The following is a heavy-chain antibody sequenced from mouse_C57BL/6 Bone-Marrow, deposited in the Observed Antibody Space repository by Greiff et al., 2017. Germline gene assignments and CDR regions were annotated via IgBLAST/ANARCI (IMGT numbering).Heavy chain of an antibody. CDR2: IDPETGGT. CDR3: TRATDY. V-gene: IGHV1-15*01. D-gene: IGHD1-2*01. Sequence: QVQLQPSGAELVRPGASVTLSCKASGYTFTDYEMHWVKQTPVHGLEWIGAIDPETGGTAYNQKFKGKAILTADKSSSTAYMELRSLTSEDSAVYYGTRATDYWGQGTTLTVSS. J-gene: IGHJ2*01. CDR1: GYTFTDYE.